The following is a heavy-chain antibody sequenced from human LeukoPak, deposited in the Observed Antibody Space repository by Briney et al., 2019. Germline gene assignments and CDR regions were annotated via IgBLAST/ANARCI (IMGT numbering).Heavy chain of an antibody. Sequence: PGGSLRLSCAASGFTFSDYWMHWVRQAPGKGLVWVSRINADGSSTRYADSVKGRFTISRDNAKNTLYLQMNSLRAEDTAVYYCAKDHDYYASGPIWGQGAMVTVSS. V-gene: IGHV3-74*01. CDR2: INADGSST. D-gene: IGHD3-10*01. CDR1: GFTFSDYW. CDR3: AKDHDYYASGPI. J-gene: IGHJ3*02.